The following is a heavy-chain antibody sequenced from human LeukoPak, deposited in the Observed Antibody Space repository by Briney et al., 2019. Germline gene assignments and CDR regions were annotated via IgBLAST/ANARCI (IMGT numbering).Heavy chain of an antibody. CDR2: IYYSGST. CDR1: GGSISSGDYY. D-gene: IGHD2-2*01. CDR3: ARGAVPAAISL. Sequence: SETLSLTCTVSGGSISSGDYYWSRLRQPPGTGLEWIGYIYYSGSTYYNPSLKSRVTISVDTSKNQFSLKLSSVTAADTAVYYCARGAVPAAISLWGQGTLVTVSS. J-gene: IGHJ4*02. V-gene: IGHV4-30-4*01.